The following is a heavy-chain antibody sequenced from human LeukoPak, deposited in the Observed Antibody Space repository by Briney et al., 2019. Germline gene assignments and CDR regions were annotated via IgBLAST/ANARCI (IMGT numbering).Heavy chain of an antibody. Sequence: PGGPLRLSCAASRFTFSSYSMSWVRQAPGKGLEWVSSISSGSGYIYYADSVKGRFTISRDNAKNSLYLQMNSLRAEDTAVYYCARDYQLGRAWFDPWGQGTLVTVSS. CDR2: ISSGSGYI. CDR1: RFTFSSYS. CDR3: ARDYQLGRAWFDP. J-gene: IGHJ5*02. D-gene: IGHD5-24*01. V-gene: IGHV3-21*01.